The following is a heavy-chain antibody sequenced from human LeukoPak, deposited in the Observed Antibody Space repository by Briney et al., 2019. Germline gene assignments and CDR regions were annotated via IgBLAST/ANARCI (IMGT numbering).Heavy chain of an antibody. J-gene: IGHJ6*02. V-gene: IGHV4-61*01. CDR3: ACLLSDTAMVSGVGVDV. CDR2: IYYSGST. Sequence: PSETLSLTCTVSGGSVSSGSYYWSWIRQPPGKGLEWIGYIYYSGSTNYNPSLKSRVTISVDTSKNQFSLKLSSVTAADTAVYYCACLLSDTAMVSGVGVDVWGQGTTVTVSS. D-gene: IGHD5-18*01. CDR1: GGSVSSGSYY.